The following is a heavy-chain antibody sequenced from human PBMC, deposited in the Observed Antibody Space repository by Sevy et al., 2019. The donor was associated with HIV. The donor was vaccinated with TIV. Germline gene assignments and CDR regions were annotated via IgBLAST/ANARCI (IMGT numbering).Heavy chain of an antibody. J-gene: IGHJ6*02. Sequence: GGSLRLSCAASGFIFSDYYMSRIRQAPGKGLEWVSYISSRGNTIYYTDSVKGRFTISRDNTKKLLFLQMNSLRAEDTAVYYCARDRGFCSSTSCDDWDYYGMDVWGQGTTVTVSS. CDR3: ARDRGFCSSTSCDDWDYYGMDV. CDR2: ISSRGNTI. V-gene: IGHV3-11*01. CDR1: GFIFSDYY. D-gene: IGHD2-2*01.